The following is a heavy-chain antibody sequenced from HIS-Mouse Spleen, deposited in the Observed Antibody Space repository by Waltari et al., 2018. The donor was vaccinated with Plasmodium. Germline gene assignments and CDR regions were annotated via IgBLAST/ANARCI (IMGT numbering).Heavy chain of an antibody. J-gene: IGHJ4*02. V-gene: IGHV4-38-2*02. Sequence: QVQLQESGPGLVKPSETLSLTCTVSGYSISSGYYWGWIRPPPGKGLEWIGNIYHSGSPYYNPSLKSRVTISVDTSKSQFALNRSSVTAADTAVYYCARVLSSGYYTGFDYWGQGTLVTVSS. D-gene: IGHD3-22*01. CDR2: IYHSGSP. CDR1: GYSISSGYY. CDR3: ARVLSSGYYTGFDY.